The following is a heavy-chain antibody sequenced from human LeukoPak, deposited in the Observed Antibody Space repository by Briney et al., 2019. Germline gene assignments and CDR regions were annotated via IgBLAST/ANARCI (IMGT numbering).Heavy chain of an antibody. D-gene: IGHD3-9*01. V-gene: IGHV3-21*01. CDR2: ISSSSSYI. CDR3: ARGRNYDILTGYYPGVGFDY. Sequence: GESLRLSCAASGFTFSSYSMNWVRQAPGKGLEWVSSISSSSSYIYYADSVKGRFTISRDNAKNSLYLQMNSLRAEDTAVYYCARGRNYDILTGYYPGVGFDYWGQGTLVTVSS. J-gene: IGHJ4*02. CDR1: GFTFSSYS.